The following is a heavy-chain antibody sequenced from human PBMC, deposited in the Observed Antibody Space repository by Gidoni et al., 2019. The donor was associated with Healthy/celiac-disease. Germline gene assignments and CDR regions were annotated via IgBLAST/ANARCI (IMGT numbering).Heavy chain of an antibody. V-gene: IGHV4-34*01. CDR3: ARDSWGHYYGMDV. CDR1: GGSFSGYY. J-gene: IGHJ6*02. CDR2: INHSGST. Sequence: QVQLQQWGAGLLKPSETLSLTCAVYGGSFSGYYWIWIRQPPGTGLEWIGEINHSGSTNYNPSLKSRVTISVDTSKNQFSLKLSSVTAADTAVYYCARDSWGHYYGMDVWGQGTTVTVSS. D-gene: IGHD3-16*01.